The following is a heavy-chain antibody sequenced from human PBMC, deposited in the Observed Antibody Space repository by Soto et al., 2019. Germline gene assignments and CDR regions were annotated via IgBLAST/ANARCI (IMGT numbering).Heavy chain of an antibody. V-gene: IGHV3-21*01. CDR3: ARDESRDYSSREDGYFDL. J-gene: IGHJ2*01. Sequence: EVQLVESGGGLVKPGGSLRLSCAASGFTFSSYSMNWVRQAPGKWLEWVSSISSSSSYIYYADSLKVRFTISRDNAKNSLYLQMTSLRAEDTVVYYCARDESRDYSSREDGYFDLWGRGTMVTVSS. CDR1: GFTFSSYS. CDR2: ISSSSSYI. D-gene: IGHD6-13*01.